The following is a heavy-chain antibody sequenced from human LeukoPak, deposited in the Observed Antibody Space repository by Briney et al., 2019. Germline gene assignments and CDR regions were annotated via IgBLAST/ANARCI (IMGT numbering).Heavy chain of an antibody. CDR3: ARVPQGSGSYSNWFDP. CDR1: GYTFTSYG. CDR2: ISAYNGNT. V-gene: IGHV1-18*04. D-gene: IGHD3-10*01. J-gene: IGHJ5*02. Sequence: ASVKVSCKASGYTFTSYGTSWVRQAPGQGLEWMGWISAYNGNTNYAQKLQGRVTMTTDTSTSTAYMELRSLRSDDTAVYYCARVPQGSGSYSNWFDPWGQGTLVTVSS.